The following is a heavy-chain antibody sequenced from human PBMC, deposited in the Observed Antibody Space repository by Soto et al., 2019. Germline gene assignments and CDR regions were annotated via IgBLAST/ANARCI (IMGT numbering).Heavy chain of an antibody. CDR2: IYYSGTT. V-gene: IGHV4-61*01. Sequence: KTSETLSLTCSVSGGSVRDKTYYWIWIRHSPGKGLEWIGYIYYSGTTNYNPSLKSRVTISVDTSKNQFSLRLDSVTAADTALYYCARTTAVPNTLRSRYYFDYWGQGTLVTVSS. CDR1: GGSVRDKTYY. J-gene: IGHJ4*02. D-gene: IGHD4-17*01. CDR3: ARTTAVPNTLRSRYYFDY.